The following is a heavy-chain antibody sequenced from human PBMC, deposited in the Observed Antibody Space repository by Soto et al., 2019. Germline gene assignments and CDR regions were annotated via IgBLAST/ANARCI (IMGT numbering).Heavy chain of an antibody. CDR3: ARFPFYYYYGMDV. Sequence: SETLSLTCAVYGGSFSGYYWSWIRQPPGKGLEWIGEINHSGSTNYNPSLKSRVTISVDTSKNQCSLKLSSVTAADTAVYYCARFPFYYYYGMDVWGQGTTVTVSS. CDR1: GGSFSGYY. J-gene: IGHJ6*02. V-gene: IGHV4-34*01. CDR2: INHSGST.